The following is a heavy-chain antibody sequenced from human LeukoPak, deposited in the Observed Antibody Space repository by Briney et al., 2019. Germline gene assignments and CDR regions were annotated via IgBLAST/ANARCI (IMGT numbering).Heavy chain of an antibody. J-gene: IGHJ4*02. CDR3: ARDLSGVTGYTYGRGIDY. V-gene: IGHV3-23*01. CDR1: GFTFSSYG. CDR2: ISGSGGST. D-gene: IGHD5-18*01. Sequence: GGSLRLSCAASGFTFSSYGMSWVRQAPGKGLEWVSAISGSGGSTYYADSVKGRFTISRDNSKNTLYLQMNSLRAEDTAVYYCARDLSGVTGYTYGRGIDYWGQGTLVTVSS.